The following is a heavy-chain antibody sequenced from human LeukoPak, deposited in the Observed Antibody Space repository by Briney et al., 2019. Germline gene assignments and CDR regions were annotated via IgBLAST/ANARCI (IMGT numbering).Heavy chain of an antibody. J-gene: IGHJ4*02. D-gene: IGHD4-17*01. CDR1: GFTFSNYW. Sequence: GGSLRLSCAASGFTFSNYWMTWVRQAPGKGLEWVANIKKDGDETYYVVSVKGRFTISRDNAKRSLYLQMNSLRADDTAVYYCARDYYGDYSFDYWGQGTLVTVSS. CDR2: IKKDGDET. V-gene: IGHV3-7*01. CDR3: ARDYYGDYSFDY.